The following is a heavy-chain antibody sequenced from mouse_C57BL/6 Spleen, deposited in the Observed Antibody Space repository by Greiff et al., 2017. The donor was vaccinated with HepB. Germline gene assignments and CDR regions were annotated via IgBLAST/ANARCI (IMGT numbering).Heavy chain of an antibody. CDR2: IYPRSGNT. J-gene: IGHJ2*01. Sequence: VQLQQSGAELARPGASVKLSCKASGYTFTSYGISWVKQRTGQGLEWIGEIYPRSGNTYYNEKCKGTATLTADKSSSTAYMELRSLTSADSAVYCCATRRRNSDYWGQGTTLTVSS. CDR1: GYTFTSYG. CDR3: ATRRRNSDY. V-gene: IGHV1-81*01.